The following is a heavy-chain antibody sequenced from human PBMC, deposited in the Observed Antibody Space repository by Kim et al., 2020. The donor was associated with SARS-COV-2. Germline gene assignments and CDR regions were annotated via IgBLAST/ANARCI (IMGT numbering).Heavy chain of an antibody. V-gene: IGHV4-34*01. CDR1: GASFSGYY. CDR2: INNSGST. Sequence: SETLSLTCAVYGASFSGYYWSWIRQPPGKGLEWIGEINNSGSTNYNPSLKSRVTISLHTSKNQLSLKLSSVTAADTAGYYCAGHAAAGGSNWFDPWGQGTLVTVSS. CDR3: AGHAAAGGSNWFDP. J-gene: IGHJ5*02. D-gene: IGHD6-13*01.